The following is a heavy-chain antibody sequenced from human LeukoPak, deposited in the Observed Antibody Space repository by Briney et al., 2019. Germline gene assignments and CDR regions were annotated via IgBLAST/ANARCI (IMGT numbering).Heavy chain of an antibody. CDR2: VDGDGSGA. J-gene: IGHJ3*02. Sequence: GGSLRLSCAASGFSFDTYAMHWVRQAPGKGLVWVSRVDGDGSGASYADFVGGRFTISRDNAKDTLYLQMNSLRAEDTAVYYCVSLVVTADLAFDIWGQGTMVTVSS. CDR1: GFSFDTYA. CDR3: VSLVVTADLAFDI. V-gene: IGHV3-74*01. D-gene: IGHD2-21*02.